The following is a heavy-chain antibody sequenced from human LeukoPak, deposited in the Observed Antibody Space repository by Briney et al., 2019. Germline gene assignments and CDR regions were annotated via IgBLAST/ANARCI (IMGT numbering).Heavy chain of an antibody. Sequence: GASVKVSCKASGYTFTGYYIHWVRQAPGQGLEWMGWINPNGGDTNYAQKFQGRVTMTRDTSISTAYMALSRLKYDDTAVYYCAREYYYASGNYYNRIDYWGQRTLVTVSS. CDR2: INPNGGDT. CDR3: AREYYYASGNYYNRIDY. V-gene: IGHV1-2*02. D-gene: IGHD3-10*01. J-gene: IGHJ4*02. CDR1: GYTFTGYY.